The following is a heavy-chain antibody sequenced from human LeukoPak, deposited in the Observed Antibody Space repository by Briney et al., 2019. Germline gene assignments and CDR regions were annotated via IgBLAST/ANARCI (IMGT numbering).Heavy chain of an antibody. CDR3: ARPFLRFSSGWHLDY. V-gene: IGHV4-59*12. J-gene: IGHJ4*02. Sequence: SETLSLTCTVSGDSFSYFYRSWIRQPPGKGLEWIGYIYNSGSTNYNPSLKSRVTISLDTSKNQFSLKLSSVTAADTAIYYCARPFLRFSSGWHLDYWGQGILVTVSS. CDR2: IYNSGST. D-gene: IGHD6-19*01. CDR1: GDSFSYFY.